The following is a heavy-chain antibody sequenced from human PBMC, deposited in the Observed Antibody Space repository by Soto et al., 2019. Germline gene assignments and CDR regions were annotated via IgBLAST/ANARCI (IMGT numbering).Heavy chain of an antibody. CDR2: IIPILGIA. V-gene: IGHV1-69*02. D-gene: IGHD5-12*01. J-gene: IGHJ4*02. CDR3: ARGRGYSGYDLYY. Sequence: QVQLVQSGAEVKKPGSSVKVSCKASGGTFSSYTISWVRQAPGQGLEWMGRIIPILGIANYAQKFQGRVTITADKSTSTADMELSSLRSEDTAVYYCARGRGYSGYDLYYWGQGTLVTVSS. CDR1: GGTFSSYT.